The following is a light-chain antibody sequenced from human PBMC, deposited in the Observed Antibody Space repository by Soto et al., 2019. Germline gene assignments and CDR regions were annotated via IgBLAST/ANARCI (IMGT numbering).Light chain of an antibody. CDR1: RSVRSY. V-gene: IGKV3-11*01. Sequence: EIVLTQSPATLSLSPGERATLSCRASRSVRSYLAWYQQKPGQAPMLLIYDASNRAAGIPPRFSGSGSETDFSLTISNLVPEDFSVYYSQQRYAWPPITFGQGTQLEIK. J-gene: IGKJ5*01. CDR3: QQRYAWPPIT. CDR2: DAS.